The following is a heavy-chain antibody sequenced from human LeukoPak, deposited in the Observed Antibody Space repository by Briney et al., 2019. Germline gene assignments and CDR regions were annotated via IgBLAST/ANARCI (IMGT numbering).Heavy chain of an antibody. CDR3: ASRSGFTSVFPFDY. J-gene: IGHJ4*02. CDR2: IIPIFGTA. CDR1: GGTFSSYA. D-gene: IGHD3-10*01. Sequence: SVKVSCKASGGTFSSYAISWVRQAPGQGLEWMGRIIPIFGTANYAQKFQGRVSITTDESTSTAYMELSSLRSEDTAVYYCASRSGFTSVFPFDYWGQGTLVTVSS. V-gene: IGHV1-69*05.